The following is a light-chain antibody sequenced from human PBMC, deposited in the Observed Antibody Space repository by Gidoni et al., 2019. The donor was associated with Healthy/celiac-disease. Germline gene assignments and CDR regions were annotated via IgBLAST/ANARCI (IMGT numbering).Light chain of an antibody. J-gene: IGKJ5*01. Sequence: EIVLTPSPATLSLSPGERATLSCRASQSVSSYLAWYQQKPGQAPRLLIYDASNRATGIPARFSGSGSGTDFTLTISSLEPEDFAVYYCQQRSNWPPITFXXXTRLEI. CDR1: QSVSSY. CDR3: QQRSNWPPIT. V-gene: IGKV3-11*01. CDR2: DAS.